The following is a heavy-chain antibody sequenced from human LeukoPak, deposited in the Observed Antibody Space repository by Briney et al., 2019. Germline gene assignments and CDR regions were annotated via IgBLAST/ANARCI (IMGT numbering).Heavy chain of an antibody. CDR2: IYTSGST. CDR3: AATGNYDSSGEYFQH. D-gene: IGHD3-22*01. J-gene: IGHJ1*01. CDR1: GGXXXSYY. Sequence: XTXXGGXXXSYYWSWLGQPAGKGLEWIGRIYTSGSTNYNPSLKSRVTMSVDTSKNQFSLKLSSVAAADTAVYYCAATGNYDSSGEYFQHWGQGTLVTVSS. V-gene: IGHV4-4*07.